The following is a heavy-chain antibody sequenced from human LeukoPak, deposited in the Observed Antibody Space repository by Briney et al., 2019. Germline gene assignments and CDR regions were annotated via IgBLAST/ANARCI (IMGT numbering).Heavy chain of an antibody. CDR3: ARQGENGEYYFDY. D-gene: IGHD3-10*01. J-gene: IGHJ4*02. CDR1: GGSISSYY. CDR2: IYYSGST. V-gene: IGHV4-59*08. Sequence: SETLSLTCTVSGGSISSYYWSWIRQPPGKGLEWIGYIYYSGSTNYNPSLKSRVTISVDTSKNQFSLKLSPVTAADTAVYYCARQGENGEYYFDYWGQGTLVTVSS.